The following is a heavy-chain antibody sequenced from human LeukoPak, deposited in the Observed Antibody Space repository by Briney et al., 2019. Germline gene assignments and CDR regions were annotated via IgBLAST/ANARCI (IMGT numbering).Heavy chain of an antibody. CDR1: GGSFSGYY. D-gene: IGHD2-2*01. Sequence: SETLSLTCAVYGGSFSGYYWSWIRQPPGKGLEWMGEINLSGSTNYHPSLKSRVTISVETSKNQFSLKLSSVTAADTALYYCARGRLMGVPATDKYYYYMGVWGEGTTVTVSS. CDR2: INLSGST. V-gene: IGHV4-34*01. J-gene: IGHJ6*03. CDR3: ARGRLMGVPATDKYYYYMGV.